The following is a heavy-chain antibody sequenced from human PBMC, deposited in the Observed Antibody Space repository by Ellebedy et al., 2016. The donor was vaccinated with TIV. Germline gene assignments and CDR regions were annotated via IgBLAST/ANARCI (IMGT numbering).Heavy chain of an antibody. CDR2: INHSGST. V-gene: IGHV4-34*01. Sequence: MLSETLSLTCAVYGGSFSGYYWSWIRQPPGKGLEWIGEINHSGSTNYNPSLKSRVTISVDTSKNQFSLKLSSVTAADTAVYYCARGPDDYVWGSYRGTLDYWGQGTLVTVSS. CDR1: GGSFSGYY. J-gene: IGHJ4*02. CDR3: ARGPDDYVWGSYRGTLDY. D-gene: IGHD3-16*02.